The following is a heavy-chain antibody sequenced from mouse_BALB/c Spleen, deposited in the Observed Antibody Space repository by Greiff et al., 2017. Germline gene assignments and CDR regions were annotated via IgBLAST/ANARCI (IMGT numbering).Heavy chain of an antibody. CDR1: GYTFTSYW. V-gene: IGHV1-87*01. CDR2: IYPGDGDT. Sequence: QVQLQQSGAELARPGASVKLSCKASGYTFTSYWMQWVRQRPGQGLEWIGAIYPGDGDTRYTQKFKGKATLTADKSSSTAYMQLSSLASEDSAVYYCARRGDGGYWGQGTTLTVSS. D-gene: IGHD2-3*01. CDR3: ARRGDGGY. J-gene: IGHJ2*01.